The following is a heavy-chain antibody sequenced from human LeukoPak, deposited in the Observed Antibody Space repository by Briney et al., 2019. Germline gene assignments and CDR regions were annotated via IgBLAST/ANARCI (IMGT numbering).Heavy chain of an antibody. CDR3: ARDLGLSVGVTPFAS. CDR2: ICGSGSSIHCVDS. Sequence: SGGSLRLSCAASGFTFSSYWMSWVRQAPGKGLEWVSSICGSGSSIHCVDSYYRDSVKGRFTISRDNSKDTLYLQMNSLRAEDTAVYYCARDLGLSVGVTPFASWGRGTLVTVSS. CDR1: GFTFSSYW. J-gene: IGHJ4*02. V-gene: IGHV3-23*01. D-gene: IGHD1-26*01.